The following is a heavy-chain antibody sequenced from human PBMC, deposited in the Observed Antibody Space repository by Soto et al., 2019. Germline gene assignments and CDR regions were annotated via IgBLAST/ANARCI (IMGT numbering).Heavy chain of an antibody. CDR1: GGSFSGYY. J-gene: IGHJ4*02. Sequence: PSETLSLTCAVYGGSFSGYYWSWIRQPPGKGLEWIGEINHSGSTNYNPSLKSRVTISVDTSRNQFSLKLSSVTAADTAMYYCARLLDAPYSSSWSPCDYWGQGTLVTVSS. D-gene: IGHD6-13*01. CDR3: ARLLDAPYSSSWSPCDY. V-gene: IGHV4-34*01. CDR2: INHSGST.